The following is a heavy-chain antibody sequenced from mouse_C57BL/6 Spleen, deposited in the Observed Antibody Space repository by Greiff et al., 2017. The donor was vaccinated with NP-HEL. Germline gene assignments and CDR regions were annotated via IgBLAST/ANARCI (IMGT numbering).Heavy chain of an antibody. CDR2: ISYDGSN. D-gene: IGHD1-1*01. V-gene: IGHV3-6*01. CDR3: ARDGIGSSYLFFAY. Sequence: EVQLQESGPGLVKPSQSLSLTCSVTGYSITSGYYWNWILQFPGNKLEWMGYISYDGSNNYNPSLKNRISITRDTSKNQFFLKLNSVTTEDTATYYCARDGIGSSYLFFAYWGQGTLVTVSA. J-gene: IGHJ3*01. CDR1: GYSITSGYY.